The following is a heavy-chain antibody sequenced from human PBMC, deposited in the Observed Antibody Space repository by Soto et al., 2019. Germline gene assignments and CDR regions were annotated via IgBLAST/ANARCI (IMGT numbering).Heavy chain of an antibody. Sequence: QVQLQESGPGLVKPSQTLSLTCSVSDGSISSGGYYWSWIRLHPGKGLEWIGYISDHGRPYYNPSLKSRVTISEDRSKNQFYLRLRSVTAAETAVYYCARNDSGSKDFDYWGQGTLVTVSS. D-gene: IGHD3-10*01. CDR1: DGSISSGGYY. CDR3: ARNDSGSKDFDY. CDR2: ISDHGRP. J-gene: IGHJ4*02. V-gene: IGHV4-31*03.